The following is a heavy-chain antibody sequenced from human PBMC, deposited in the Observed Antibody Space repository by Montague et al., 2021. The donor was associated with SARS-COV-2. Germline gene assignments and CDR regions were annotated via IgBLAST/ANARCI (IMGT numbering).Heavy chain of an antibody. CDR2: SNHSGGT. D-gene: IGHD6-25*01. J-gene: IGHJ6*03. Sequence: SETLSLTCAVYGGSFSGYYWSWIRRPPGKGLGWIGESNHSGGTNYNPDLKGRVTISVDTSKSQFSLKLTSVTAADTAVYYCARGLSGSYSGGWVPVALFDFYYYMDVWGKGTTVTVSS. CDR3: ARGLSGSYSGGWVPVALFDFYYYMDV. CDR1: GGSFSGYY. V-gene: IGHV4-34*01.